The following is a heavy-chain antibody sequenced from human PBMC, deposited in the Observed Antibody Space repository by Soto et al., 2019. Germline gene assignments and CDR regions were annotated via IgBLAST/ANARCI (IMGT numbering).Heavy chain of an antibody. Sequence: GGSLRLSSASPLFAFSIYGRYWVRQAPGKGLDWVAVISYDGSHKDYVDSVKGRFTISRDNSKNTLYLQMNSLRPDDTAVYYCAQDRGSCTGGTCFYSMYYWGQGT. J-gene: IGHJ4*02. V-gene: IGHV3-30*18. CDR1: LFAFSIYG. CDR3: AQDRGSCTGGTCFYSMYY. CDR2: ISYDGSHK. D-gene: IGHD2-15*01.